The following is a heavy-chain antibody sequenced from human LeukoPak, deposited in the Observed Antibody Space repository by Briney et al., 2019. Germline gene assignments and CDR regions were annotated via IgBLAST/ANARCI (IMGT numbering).Heavy chain of an antibody. CDR3: ARVTPAYAFDI. Sequence: ASVKVSCKASGYTFTSYYMHWVRQAPGQGLEWMGIINPSGGSTSYAQKLQGRVTMTTDTSTSTAYMELRSLRSDDTAVYYCARVTPAYAFDIWGQGTMVTVSS. CDR1: GYTFTSYY. V-gene: IGHV1-46*01. CDR2: INPSGGST. J-gene: IGHJ3*02.